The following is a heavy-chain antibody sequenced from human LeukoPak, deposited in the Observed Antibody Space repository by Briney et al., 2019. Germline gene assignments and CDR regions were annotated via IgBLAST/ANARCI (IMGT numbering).Heavy chain of an antibody. V-gene: IGHV3-53*01. CDR3: ARGAKVLDY. J-gene: IGHJ4*02. CDR1: GFTVSSNY. CDR2: IYSGGST. Sequence: GGSLRPSCAASGFTVSSNYMSWVRQAPGKGLEWVSVIYSGGSTYYADSVKGRFTISRDNSKNTLYLQMNSLRAEDTAVYYCARGAKVLDYWGQGTLVTVSS.